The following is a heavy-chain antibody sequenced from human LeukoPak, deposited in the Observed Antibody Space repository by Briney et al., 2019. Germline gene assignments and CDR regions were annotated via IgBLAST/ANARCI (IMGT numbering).Heavy chain of an antibody. J-gene: IGHJ3*02. CDR2: ISGRDGTT. Sequence: GGSLILSCAASGFTFSPHAMSWVRQAPGKGLEWVSVISGRDGTTYYADSVKGRFTISRDNSKNTLYLQMDSLRAEDTAVYYCAKALQGRIWGSYSHASDIWGQGTMVTVSP. CDR3: AKALQGRIWGSYSHASDI. V-gene: IGHV3-23*01. D-gene: IGHD3-16*01. CDR1: GFTFSPHA.